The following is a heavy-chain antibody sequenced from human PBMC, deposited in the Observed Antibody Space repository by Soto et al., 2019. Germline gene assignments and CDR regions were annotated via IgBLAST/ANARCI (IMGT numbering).Heavy chain of an antibody. CDR3: ARFGTTAPYPYYYYYYMDV. CDR2: MNPNSGNT. CDR1: GYTFTSYD. D-gene: IGHD4-17*01. J-gene: IGHJ6*03. V-gene: IGHV1-8*01. Sequence: ASVKVSCKASGYTFTSYDINWVRQATGQGPEWMGWMNPNSGNTGYAQKFQGRVTMTRNTSISTAYMELSSLRSEDTAVYYCARFGTTAPYPYYYYYYMDVWGKGTTVTVSS.